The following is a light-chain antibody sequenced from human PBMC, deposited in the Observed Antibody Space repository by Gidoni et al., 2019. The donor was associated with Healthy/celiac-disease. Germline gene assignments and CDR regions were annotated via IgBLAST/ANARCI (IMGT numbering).Light chain of an antibody. CDR2: DAS. CDR1: QSVSSY. CDR3: QQRSNWQSIT. J-gene: IGKJ5*01. V-gene: IGKV3-11*01. Sequence: EIVLTQSPATLSLSPGERATLSCRASQSVSSYLAWYQQKPGQAPRLLIYDASNRATGIPARFSGSGSGTDFTLTISSLEPEDFAVYYCQQRSNWQSITFGKGTRLEIK.